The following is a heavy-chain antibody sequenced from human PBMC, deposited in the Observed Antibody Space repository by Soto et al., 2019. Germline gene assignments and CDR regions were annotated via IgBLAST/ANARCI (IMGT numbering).Heavy chain of an antibody. V-gene: IGHV3-23*01. D-gene: IGHD3-16*01. CDR1: GFTFSLYG. CDR2: ISGDGERT. J-gene: IGHJ4*02. Sequence: EVQLLDSGGGLVQPGGSLRLSCAASGFTFSLYGMNWVRQDPEKGLECVSAISGDGERTYYGDSVKGRFTISRDNSQNTLYLQMNILRAVDTAVYYCAKEGGFGKPFDYWGQGTLVTVSS. CDR3: AKEGGFGKPFDY.